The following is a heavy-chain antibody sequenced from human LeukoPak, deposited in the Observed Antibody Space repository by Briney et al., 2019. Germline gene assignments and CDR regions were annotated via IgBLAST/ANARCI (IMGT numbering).Heavy chain of an antibody. V-gene: IGHV4-39*07. Sequence: SETLSLTCTVSGGSISSSSYNWGWIRQPPGKGLEWIGSIYYSGSTYYNPSLKSRVTISVDTSKNQFSLKLSSVTAADTAVYYCARVRMWTLDAFDIWGQGTMVTVSS. CDR2: IYYSGST. D-gene: IGHD2-21*01. CDR1: GGSISSSSYN. J-gene: IGHJ3*02. CDR3: ARVRMWTLDAFDI.